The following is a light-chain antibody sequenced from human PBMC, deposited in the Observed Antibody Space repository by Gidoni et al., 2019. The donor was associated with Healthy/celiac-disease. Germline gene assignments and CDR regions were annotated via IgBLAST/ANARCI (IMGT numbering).Light chain of an antibody. CDR1: QGISSY. CDR2: AAS. Sequence: DIQLTQSPSFLSASVGDRVTITCRASQGISSYLAWYQQKPGQAPKILIYAASTLQSGGPSRFSGSGSVIVFTLTISSLQPEDFATYYCQQLNSYLFTFGPGTKVDIK. CDR3: QQLNSYLFT. V-gene: IGKV1-9*01. J-gene: IGKJ3*01.